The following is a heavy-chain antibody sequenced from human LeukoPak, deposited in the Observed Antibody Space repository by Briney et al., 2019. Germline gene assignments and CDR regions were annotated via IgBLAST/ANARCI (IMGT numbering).Heavy chain of an antibody. CDR3: AREGPGYYDFWSGYYRGNWFDP. J-gene: IGHJ5*02. V-gene: IGHV4-34*01. CDR1: GGSLSGYY. CDR2: INQSGST. Sequence: SETLSLTCAVYGGSLSGYYWSWIRQPPGKGLEWIGEINQSGSTNYNPSLKSRVAISVDTSKNQFSLKLSSVTAADTAVYYCAREGPGYYDFWSGYYRGNWFDPWGQGTLVTVSS. D-gene: IGHD3-3*01.